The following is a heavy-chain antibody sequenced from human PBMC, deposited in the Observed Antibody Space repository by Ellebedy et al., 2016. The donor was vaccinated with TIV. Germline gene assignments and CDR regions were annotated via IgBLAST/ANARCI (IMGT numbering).Heavy chain of an antibody. J-gene: IGHJ5*02. Sequence: PGGSLRLSCAAPGFTFSGFTVHWVRQASGGGLEWLGRIRGKANNYATVYAASVKGRFTISRDDSENAAYLQMNSLKTEDTAIYYCTASAGTSSGGFDPWGQGTLVTVSS. CDR3: TASAGTSSGGFDP. CDR1: GFTFSGFT. V-gene: IGHV3-73*01. D-gene: IGHD6-19*01. CDR2: IRGKANNYAT.